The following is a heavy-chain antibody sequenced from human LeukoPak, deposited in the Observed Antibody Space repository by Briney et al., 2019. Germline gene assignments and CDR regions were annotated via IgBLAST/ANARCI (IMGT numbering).Heavy chain of an antibody. J-gene: IGHJ4*02. Sequence: SETLSLTCAVYGGSFSGYYWSWIRQPPGKGLEWIGEINHSGSTNYNPSLKSRVTISVDTSKNQFSLKLSSVTAADTAVYYCARGPYVWGSYRYSYDHWGQGTLVTVSS. D-gene: IGHD3-16*02. V-gene: IGHV4-34*01. CDR1: GGSFSGYY. CDR2: INHSGST. CDR3: ARGPYVWGSYRYSYDH.